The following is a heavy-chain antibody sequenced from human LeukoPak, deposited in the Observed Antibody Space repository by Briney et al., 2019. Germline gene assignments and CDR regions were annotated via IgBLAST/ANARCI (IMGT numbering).Heavy chain of an antibody. J-gene: IGHJ4*02. CDR3: AKGRCDSSGSFSDY. CDR2: ISYDGSNK. D-gene: IGHD3-22*01. Sequence: GGSLRLSCAASGFTFSSYGMHWVRQAPGKGLEWVAVISYDGSNKYYADSVKGRFTISRDNSKNTLYLQMNSLRAEDTAVYYCAKGRCDSSGSFSDYWGQGTLVTVSS. V-gene: IGHV3-30*18. CDR1: GFTFSSYG.